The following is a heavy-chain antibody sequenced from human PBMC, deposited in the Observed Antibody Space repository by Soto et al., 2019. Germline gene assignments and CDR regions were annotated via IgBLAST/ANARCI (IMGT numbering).Heavy chain of an antibody. CDR2: FDPEDGET. CDR1: GYTLTELS. J-gene: IGHJ6*02. CDR3: ARVTFPPQGTLPCGMDV. D-gene: IGHD1-1*01. Sequence: GASVKVSCKVSGYTLTELSMHWVRQAPGKGLEWMGGFDPEDGETIYAQKFQGRVTITADESTSTAYMELSSLRSEDTAVYYCARVTFPPQGTLPCGMDVWGQGTTVTVSS. V-gene: IGHV1-24*01.